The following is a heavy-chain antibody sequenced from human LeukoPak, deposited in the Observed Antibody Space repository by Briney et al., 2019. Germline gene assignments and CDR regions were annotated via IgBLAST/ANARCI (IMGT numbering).Heavy chain of an antibody. CDR2: ISTYNGNT. CDR1: GYTFTTYG. V-gene: IGHV1-18*01. CDR3: ARGTYYDY. J-gene: IGHJ4*02. D-gene: IGHD1-26*01. Sequence: GASVKVSCKASGYTFTTYGISWVRQAPGQGLEWMGWISTYNGNTEYAQNLQGTVTMTTDTSTSTAYMELRSLRSDDTAVYYCARGTYYDYWGQETLVTVSS.